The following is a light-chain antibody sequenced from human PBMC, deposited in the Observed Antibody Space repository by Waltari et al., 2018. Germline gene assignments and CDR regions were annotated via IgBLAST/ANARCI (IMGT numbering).Light chain of an antibody. CDR1: QSISIY. V-gene: IGKV1-39*01. CDR2: GAS. CDR3: HQSYTPPYT. Sequence: DIQMTQSPSSLSASVGDRVTITCRASQSISIYLNWYQQRPGRAPNLLIFGASSFQSGVPSRFSGSGSGTDFTLTISSLQREDFAAYYCHQSYTPPYTFGQGTKLEIK. J-gene: IGKJ2*01.